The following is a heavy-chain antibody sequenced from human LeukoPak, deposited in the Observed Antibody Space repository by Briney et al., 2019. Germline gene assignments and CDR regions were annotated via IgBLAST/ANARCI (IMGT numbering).Heavy chain of an antibody. V-gene: IGHV4-34*01. Sequence: PSETLSLTCAVYGGSFSDNYWSWIRQPPGEGLEWIGEINHSGGTNYNPSLKSRVTISVDTSKNQFSLKLSSVTAADTAVYYCARHPWRWLQPFDYWGQGTLVTVSS. CDR3: ARHPWRWLQPFDY. D-gene: IGHD5-24*01. J-gene: IGHJ4*02. CDR2: INHSGGT. CDR1: GGSFSDNY.